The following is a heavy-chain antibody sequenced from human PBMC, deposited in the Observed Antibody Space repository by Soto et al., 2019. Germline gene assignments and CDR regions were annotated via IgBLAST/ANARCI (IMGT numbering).Heavy chain of an antibody. CDR3: ARQLSRANYDFWSAIDY. CDR1: GGSISSSSYY. J-gene: IGHJ4*02. Sequence: SETLSLTCTVSGGSISSSSYYWGCFRQPPGKGLEWIGSIYYSGSTYYNPSLKSRVTISVDTSKNQFSLKLSSVTAADTAVYYCARQLSRANYDFWSAIDYWGQGTLVTVYS. V-gene: IGHV4-39*01. D-gene: IGHD3-3*01. CDR2: IYYSGST.